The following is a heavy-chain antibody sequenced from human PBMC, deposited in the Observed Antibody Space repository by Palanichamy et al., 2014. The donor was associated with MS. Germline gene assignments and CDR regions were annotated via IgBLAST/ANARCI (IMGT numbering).Heavy chain of an antibody. V-gene: IGHV1-2*06. CDR1: GYTFTGYY. Sequence: QVQLVQSGAEVKKPGASVKVSCKTSGYTFTGYYIHWVRQAPGQGLEWMGRINPDSGDTNYPQEFQGRVTLTRDTSNSAAYMELSRLRSDDTAVYFCARVVTVLKYWGQGTLVTVSS. CDR2: INPDSGDT. D-gene: IGHD2-21*02. CDR3: ARVVTVLKY. J-gene: IGHJ4*02.